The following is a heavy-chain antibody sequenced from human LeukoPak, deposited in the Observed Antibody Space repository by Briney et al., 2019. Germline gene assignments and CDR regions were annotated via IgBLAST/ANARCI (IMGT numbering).Heavy chain of an antibody. D-gene: IGHD5-12*01. CDR3: AREGYSDYETKGFDI. CDR1: GYIFTDYY. Sequence: GASVKVSCKTSGYIFTDYYIQWVRQAPGQGLEWMGGINPDSGNPSSTRKFRGRVTVTRDTSISTVYMELSSLRSDDTAVYYCAREGYSDYETKGFDIWGQGTMVTVSS. CDR2: INPDSGNP. J-gene: IGHJ3*02. V-gene: IGHV1-2*02.